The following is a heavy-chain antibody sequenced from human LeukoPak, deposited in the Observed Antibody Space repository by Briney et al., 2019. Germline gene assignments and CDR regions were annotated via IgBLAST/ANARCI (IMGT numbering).Heavy chain of an antibody. J-gene: IGHJ4*02. CDR3: ARVSLSSDVSTGYDFDY. Sequence: GQSLRLSCAASGFTFSDHYMSWIRQAPGKGLEWVSYMSGSSGYTNYADSVKGRFTISRDNAKDSLYLLMNSLRDDDTAVYYCARVSLSSDVSTGYDFDYWGQGALVTVSS. V-gene: IGHV3-11*05. CDR2: MSGSSGYT. D-gene: IGHD3-9*01. CDR1: GFTFSDHY.